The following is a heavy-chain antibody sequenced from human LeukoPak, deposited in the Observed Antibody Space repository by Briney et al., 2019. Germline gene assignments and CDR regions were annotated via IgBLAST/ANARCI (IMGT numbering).Heavy chain of an antibody. D-gene: IGHD6-13*01. CDR2: VYSDGST. J-gene: IGHJ4*02. Sequence: GGSLRLSCTASGFSVSSNYMSWVRQAPGRGLEWVSVVYSDGSTNYADSVKGRLTTSRGNSKNTVYLQMNNLRAEDTAVYYCARAETAAGSYWGQGTLVTVSS. CDR1: GFSVSSNY. CDR3: ARAETAAGSY. V-gene: IGHV3-53*01.